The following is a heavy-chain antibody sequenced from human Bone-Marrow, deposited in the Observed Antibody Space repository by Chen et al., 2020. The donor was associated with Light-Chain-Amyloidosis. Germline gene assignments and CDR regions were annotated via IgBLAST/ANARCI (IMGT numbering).Heavy chain of an antibody. D-gene: IGHD3-9*01. V-gene: IGHV3-23*01. CDR3: AKDISYDDILPGYPADAFDI. CDR1: GFSFSSYA. Sequence: LVQPGGSLRLSCAASGFSFSSYAMSWVRQAPGKGLEWVSTISGSGGSRYYGDSVKGRLTISRDNSKNALFLQMNSLRAEDTAVYYCAKDISYDDILPGYPADAFDIWGQGTMVTVSS. CDR2: ISGSGGSR. J-gene: IGHJ3*02.